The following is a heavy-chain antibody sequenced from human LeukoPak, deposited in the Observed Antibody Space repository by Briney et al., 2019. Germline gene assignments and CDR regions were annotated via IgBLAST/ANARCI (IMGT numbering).Heavy chain of an antibody. V-gene: IGHV3-23*01. Sequence: GGSLRLSCTASGFIFRNYAMGWVRQAPGEGLEWVSVISGSSGSLYYTDSVKGRFTISRDNSKNTLYLQMNSLRAEDTAVYYCAKEVSDGMDVWGQGTTVTVSS. CDR2: ISGSSGSL. CDR1: GFIFRNYA. J-gene: IGHJ6*02. CDR3: AKEVSDGMDV. D-gene: IGHD2-8*01.